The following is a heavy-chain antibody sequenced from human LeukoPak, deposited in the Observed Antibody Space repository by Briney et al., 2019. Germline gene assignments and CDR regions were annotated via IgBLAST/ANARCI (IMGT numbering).Heavy chain of an antibody. CDR1: GFTFSSYW. CDR2: IKQDGSEK. V-gene: IGHV3-7*04. D-gene: IGHD3-10*01. CDR3: ARDARYYYGSGSSNDY. Sequence: GGSLRLSCAAPGFTFSSYWMSWVRQAPGKGLEWVANIKQDGSEKYYVDSVKGRFTISRDNAKNSLYLQMNSLRAEDRAVYYCARDARYYYGSGSSNDYWGQGTLVTVSS. J-gene: IGHJ4*02.